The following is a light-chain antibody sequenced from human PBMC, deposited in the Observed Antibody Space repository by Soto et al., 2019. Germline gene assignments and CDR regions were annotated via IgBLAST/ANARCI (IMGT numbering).Light chain of an antibody. V-gene: IGKV1-5*01. CDR1: QSITGW. CDR3: QQYENLPT. J-gene: IGKJ5*01. Sequence: DIQMTQSPSTLSASVGDRVTITCRASQSITGWLAWFQQKPGKAPKLLIYDASNLEAGVPSRFRGSGSGTDFTFTISRLQPEDIATYYCQQYENLPTFGQGTRLEI. CDR2: DAS.